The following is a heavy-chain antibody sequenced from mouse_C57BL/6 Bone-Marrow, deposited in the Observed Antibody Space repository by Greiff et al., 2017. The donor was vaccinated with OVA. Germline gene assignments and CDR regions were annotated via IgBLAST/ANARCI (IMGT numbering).Heavy chain of an antibody. CDR2: IYPGSGRT. CDR3: ERSGITAVEGDFAMDY. CDR1: GYTFTSYW. Sequence: QVQLQQPGAELVKPGASVKMSCKASGYTFTSYWITWVKQRPGQGLEWIGDIYPGSGRTNYNEKFKSKATLTVDTSSSTAYMQLSSLTSEDSAVYYCERSGITAVEGDFAMDYWGQGTSVTVSS. V-gene: IGHV1-55*01. J-gene: IGHJ4*01. D-gene: IGHD1-1*01.